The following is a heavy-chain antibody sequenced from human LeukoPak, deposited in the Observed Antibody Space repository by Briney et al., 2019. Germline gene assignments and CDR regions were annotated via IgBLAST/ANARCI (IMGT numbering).Heavy chain of an antibody. D-gene: IGHD4-17*01. Sequence: GGSLRLSCAASGFTFSDYYMSWIRQAPGKGLEWVSYISSSSSYTNYADSVKGRFTISGDNAKNSLYLQMNSLRAEDTAVYYCARDRDGDLYFDYWGQGTLVTVSS. CDR3: ARDRDGDLYFDY. CDR2: ISSSSSYT. CDR1: GFTFSDYY. V-gene: IGHV3-11*06. J-gene: IGHJ4*02.